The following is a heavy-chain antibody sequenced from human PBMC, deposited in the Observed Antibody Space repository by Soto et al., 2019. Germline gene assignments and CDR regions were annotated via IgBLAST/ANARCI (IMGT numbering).Heavy chain of an antibody. CDR2: IHNGRTT. CDR1: GYSLTRYY. Sequence: PSETLSLNCTVSGYSLTRYYWRWLRQSPGKGLEWHAFIHNGRTTNYNPSLVGRVSISVDTSKSQLSLNLNSVTAADTAVNYCARTLSGGFDYWGQGTLVTVS. CDR3: ARTLSGGFDY. V-gene: IGHV4-59*01. J-gene: IGHJ4*02.